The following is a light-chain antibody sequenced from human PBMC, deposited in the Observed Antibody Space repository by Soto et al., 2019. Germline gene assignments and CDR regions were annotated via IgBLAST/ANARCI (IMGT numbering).Light chain of an antibody. CDR3: LQAVRAPWT. CDR2: LAS. CDR1: HSLLNSDGYTY. Sequence: DVVLTQSPLSQPVTPGEPASISCRSSHSLLNSDGYTYLDWYLQKPGQPPQLLIYLASNRASGVPGRFGGRGAGTDFTLIISRVEAEDVGTYYWLQAVRAPWTFGQGTKVEIK. J-gene: IGKJ1*01. V-gene: IGKV2-28*01.